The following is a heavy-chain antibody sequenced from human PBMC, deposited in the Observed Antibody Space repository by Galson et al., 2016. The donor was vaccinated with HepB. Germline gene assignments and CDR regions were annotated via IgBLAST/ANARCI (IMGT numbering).Heavy chain of an antibody. D-gene: IGHD2-2*01. CDR3: AKDAMVVPAAECVS. CDR1: GFTFGDYG. J-gene: IGHJ4*02. CDR2: ISGGGGST. V-gene: IGHV3-23*01. Sequence: LRLSCAASGFTFGDYGMSWVRQAPGKGLEWVSGISGGGGSTYDAGSVKGRFTISRDNSKNTLYLQMNSLRAEDTAVYYCAKDAMVVPAAECVSWGQGTLVTVSS.